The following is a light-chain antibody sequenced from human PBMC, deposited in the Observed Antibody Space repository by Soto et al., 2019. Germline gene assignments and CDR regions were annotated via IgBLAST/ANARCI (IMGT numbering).Light chain of an antibody. Sequence: EIVMTQSPATLSVSPGERATLSCRASQSVSSNLAWYQQRLGQAPRLLIYDASNRATGIPARFSGSGSGTDFTLTISRLETEDFAVFYCQQYGTSEIIFGQGGRLEIK. CDR2: DAS. CDR1: QSVSSN. CDR3: QQYGTSEII. J-gene: IGKJ5*01. V-gene: IGKV3D-15*01.